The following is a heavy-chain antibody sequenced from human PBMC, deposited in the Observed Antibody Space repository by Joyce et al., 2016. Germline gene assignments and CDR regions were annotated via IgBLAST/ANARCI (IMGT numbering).Heavy chain of an antibody. D-gene: IGHD1-14*01. CDR1: GGAFSNFT. CDR2: IVPFFGAA. V-gene: IGHV1-69*12. Sequence: QVLLVQSGATVKRPGSSLRVSCKSSGGAFSNFTVNWVRQAPGQRLEWMGGIVPFFGAAKSAEHFQVRVTLSADLSTRTAYMELSSLTSADTAVYYCARGGTSSDHYFFYTLDVWGPGATVIVSS. J-gene: IGHJ6*02. CDR3: ARGGTSSDHYFFYTLDV.